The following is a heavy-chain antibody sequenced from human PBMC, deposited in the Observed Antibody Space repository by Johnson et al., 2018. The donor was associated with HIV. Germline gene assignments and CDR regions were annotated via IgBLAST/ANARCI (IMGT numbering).Heavy chain of an antibody. V-gene: IGHV3-30*18. Sequence: QVQLVESGGGLVQPGGSLRLSCAASGFTVSSNYMSWVRQAPGKGLEWVAVISYDGSDKYYADSVKGRFTISRDNAKNSLYLQMNSLRAEDTALYYCAKDVTQRGDYGYNFDIWGQGTMVTVSS. CDR1: GFTVSSNY. J-gene: IGHJ3*02. CDR3: AKDVTQRGDYGYNFDI. D-gene: IGHD4-17*01. CDR2: ISYDGSDK.